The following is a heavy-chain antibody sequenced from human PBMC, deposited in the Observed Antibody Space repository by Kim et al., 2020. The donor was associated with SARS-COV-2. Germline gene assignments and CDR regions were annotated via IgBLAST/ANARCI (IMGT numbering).Heavy chain of an antibody. V-gene: IGHV4-59*01. J-gene: IGHJ4*02. CDR3: ASRGYSYGGYFDY. Sequence: SETLSLTCTVSGGSISSYYWSWIRQPPGKGLEWIGYIYYSGSTNYNPSLKSRVTISVDTSKNQFSLKLSSVTAADTAVYYCASRGYSYGGYFDYWGQGTLVTVSS. CDR2: IYYSGST. CDR1: GGSISSYY. D-gene: IGHD5-18*01.